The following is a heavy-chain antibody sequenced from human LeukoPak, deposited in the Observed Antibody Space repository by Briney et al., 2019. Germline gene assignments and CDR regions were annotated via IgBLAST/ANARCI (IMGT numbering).Heavy chain of an antibody. D-gene: IGHD4-23*01. CDR3: ARGNGRWPTTNFDY. CDR2: IYYSGST. Sequence: SETLSLTCTVSGGSISSYYWSWIRQPPGKGLEWIGYIYYSGSTNYNPSLKSRVTISVDTSKNQFSLKLSSVTAADTAVYYCARGNGRWPTTNFDYWGQGTLVTVSS. V-gene: IGHV4-59*01. J-gene: IGHJ4*02. CDR1: GGSISSYY.